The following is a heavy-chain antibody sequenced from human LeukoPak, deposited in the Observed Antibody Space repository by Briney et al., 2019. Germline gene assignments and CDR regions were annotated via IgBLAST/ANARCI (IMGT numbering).Heavy chain of an antibody. CDR2: IYYSGST. D-gene: IGHD2/OR15-2a*01. CDR3: AKGPRIRAGAPGDWFDP. J-gene: IGHJ5*02. CDR1: GGSISSGDYY. V-gene: IGHV4-30-4*08. Sequence: PSETLSLTCTISGGSISSGDYYWSWIRQPPGKGLEWIGYIYYSGSTYYNPSLKSRVTISVDTSKNQFSLKLSSVTAADTAVYFWAKGPRIRAGAPGDWFDPWGQGTVVTVSS.